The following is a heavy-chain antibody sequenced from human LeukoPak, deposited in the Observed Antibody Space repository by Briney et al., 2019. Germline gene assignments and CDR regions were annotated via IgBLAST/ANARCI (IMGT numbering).Heavy chain of an antibody. CDR2: ISISSNYI. V-gene: IGHV3-21*04. D-gene: IGHD2-15*01. J-gene: IGHJ5*02. Sequence: GGSLRLSCAASGFTFSRYSMNWVRQAPGKGLEWVSSISISSNYIYYTDSVKGRCTISRDNGENSLYLQMNSLRAEDTAVYYCAKDRRGTYCSGGSCYPNWFDPWGQGTLVTVSS. CDR3: AKDRRGTYCSGGSCYPNWFDP. CDR1: GFTFSRYS.